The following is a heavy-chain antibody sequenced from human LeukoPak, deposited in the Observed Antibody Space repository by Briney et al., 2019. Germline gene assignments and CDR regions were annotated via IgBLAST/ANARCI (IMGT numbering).Heavy chain of an antibody. CDR3: AKYRSGWYGGLDY. D-gene: IGHD6-19*01. V-gene: IGHV3-30*18. Sequence: GGSLRLSCAASGFTFSSYGMHWVRQAPGRGLEWVAVISYDGSNKYYADSVKGRFTISRDNSKNTLYLQMNSLRAEDTAVYYCAKYRSGWYGGLDYWGQGTLVTVSS. J-gene: IGHJ4*02. CDR2: ISYDGSNK. CDR1: GFTFSSYG.